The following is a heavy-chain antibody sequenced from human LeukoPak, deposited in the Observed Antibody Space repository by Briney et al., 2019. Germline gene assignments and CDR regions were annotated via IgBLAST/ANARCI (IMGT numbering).Heavy chain of an antibody. CDR3: AKGGPYYDYPTDY. CDR1: GFTFDDYA. V-gene: IGHV3-9*01. D-gene: IGHD3-22*01. CDR2: ITWNSDDK. J-gene: IGHJ4*02. Sequence: GGSLRLSCAASGFTFDDYAMHWVRQAPGKGLEWVSAITWNSDDKVYAGSVRGRFTVSRDNAKNSLYLQMNNLRPEDTALYYCAKGGPYYDYPTDYWGRGTLVTVYS.